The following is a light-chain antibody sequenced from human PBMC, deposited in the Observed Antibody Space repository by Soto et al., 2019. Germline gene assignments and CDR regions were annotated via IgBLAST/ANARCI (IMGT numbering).Light chain of an antibody. CDR2: AAS. CDR1: QSVNRN. V-gene: IGKV3-15*01. Sequence: EILLTQSPATLSVSPGERATLSCRSSQSVNRNLGWYQQKPGQAPRLLIFAASTRAPGIPARFSGSGSGTEFTLTITGLQSEDFAVYYCQQYNSWTSITFGLGTRLEVK. J-gene: IGKJ5*01. CDR3: QQYNSWTSIT.